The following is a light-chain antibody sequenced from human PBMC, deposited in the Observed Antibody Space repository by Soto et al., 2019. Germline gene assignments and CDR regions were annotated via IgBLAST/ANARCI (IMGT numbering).Light chain of an antibody. V-gene: IGLV2-14*03. CDR1: SSDVGDYNY. Sequence: QSALTQPASVSGSPGQSIAISCTGTSSDVGDYNYVSWYQQHPGKAPKLMIYDVGNRPSGVSDRFSGSKSGNTASLTISGLQAEDEADYYCSSYTSSNTLYVFGPGTKLTVL. CDR3: SSYTSSNTLYV. CDR2: DVG. J-gene: IGLJ1*01.